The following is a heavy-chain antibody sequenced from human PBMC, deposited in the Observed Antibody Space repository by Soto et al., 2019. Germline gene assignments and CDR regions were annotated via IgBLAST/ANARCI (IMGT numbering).Heavy chain of an antibody. J-gene: IGHJ6*02. V-gene: IGHV3-30-3*01. Sequence: QVQLVESGGGVVQPGRSLRLSCAASGFTFSSYAMHWVRQAPGKGLEWVAVISYDGSNKYYADSVKGRFTISRDNSKNTLYLQMNSLRAEDTAVYYCAPLETIYGMDVWGQGTTVTVSS. CDR1: GFTFSSYA. CDR2: ISYDGSNK. CDR3: APLETIYGMDV.